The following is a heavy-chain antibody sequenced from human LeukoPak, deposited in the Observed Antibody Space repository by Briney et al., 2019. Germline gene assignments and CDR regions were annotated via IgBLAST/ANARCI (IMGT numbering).Heavy chain of an antibody. CDR3: ARDWNGSYF. V-gene: IGHV1-18*01. J-gene: IGHJ4*02. Sequence: ASVKVSCKASGYTFTSYGISWVRQAPGQGLEWMGWISAYNGNTNYAQKFQGRVTITADESTSTAYMELSSLRSEDTAVYYCARDWNGSYFWGQGTLVTVSS. CDR2: ISAYNGNT. CDR1: GYTFTSYG. D-gene: IGHD1-26*01.